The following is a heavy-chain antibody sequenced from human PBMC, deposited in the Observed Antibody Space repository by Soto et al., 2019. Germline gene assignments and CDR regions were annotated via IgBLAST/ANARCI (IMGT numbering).Heavy chain of an antibody. CDR2: ISYDGSNK. V-gene: IGHV3-30*18. CDR3: AKDSSRDGYEIADY. Sequence: QVQLVESGGGVVQPGRSLRLSCAASGFTFSSYGMHWVRQAPGKGLEGVAVISYDGSNKYYADSVKGRFTISRDNSKNTLYLQMNSLRAEDTAVYYCAKDSSRDGYEIADYWGQGTLVTVSS. D-gene: IGHD5-12*01. CDR1: GFTFSSYG. J-gene: IGHJ4*02.